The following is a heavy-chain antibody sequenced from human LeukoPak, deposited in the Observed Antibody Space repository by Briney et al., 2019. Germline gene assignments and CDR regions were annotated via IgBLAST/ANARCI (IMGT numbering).Heavy chain of an antibody. CDR3: AREMNPATSTVTYYNSYGMDV. D-gene: IGHD4-17*01. Sequence: QPGGSLRLSCAASGFTFSSYGMHWVRQAPGKGLEWVAVISYDGSNKYYADSVKGRFTISRDNSKNTLYLQMNSLRAEDTAVYYCAREMNPATSTVTYYNSYGMDVWGQGTTVTVSS. CDR1: GFTFSSYG. V-gene: IGHV3-30*03. J-gene: IGHJ6*02. CDR2: ISYDGSNK.